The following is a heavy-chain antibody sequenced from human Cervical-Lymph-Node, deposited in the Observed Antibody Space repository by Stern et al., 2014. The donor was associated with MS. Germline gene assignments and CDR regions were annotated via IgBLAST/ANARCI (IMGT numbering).Heavy chain of an antibody. D-gene: IGHD6-13*01. CDR3: ARSSSPSPYYYYGMDV. CDR2: IWYDGSNK. Sequence: VQLVESGGGVVPPGRSLRLSCAASGFTFSSYGMHWVRQAPGKGLEWVAVIWYDGSNKYYADSVKGRFTISRDNSKNTLYLQMNSLRAEDTAVYYCARSSSPSPYYYYGMDVWGQGTTVTVSS. V-gene: IGHV3-33*01. CDR1: GFTFSSYG. J-gene: IGHJ6*02.